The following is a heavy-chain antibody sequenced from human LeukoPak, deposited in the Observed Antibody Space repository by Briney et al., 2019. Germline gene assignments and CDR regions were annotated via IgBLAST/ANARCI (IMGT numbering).Heavy chain of an antibody. Sequence: SSETLSLTCTVSGGSISSDYWSWIRQPPGKGLEWIGYIYYTGSTNYNPSLKSRVTISIDTSRKQLSLNLRSVTAADAAVYHCTRFASPYYYMDVWGKGTTVTVSS. V-gene: IGHV4-59*08. CDR2: IYYTGST. J-gene: IGHJ6*03. CDR3: TRFASPYYYMDV. CDR1: GGSISSDY.